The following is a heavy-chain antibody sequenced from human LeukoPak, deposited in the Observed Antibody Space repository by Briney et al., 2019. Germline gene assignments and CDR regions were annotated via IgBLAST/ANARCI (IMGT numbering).Heavy chain of an antibody. J-gene: IGHJ4*02. D-gene: IGHD1-1*01. CDR2: IWYDGSNK. CDR1: GFSFSSYG. CDR3: ARDIIAFSQPISLDY. V-gene: IGHV3-33*01. Sequence: GGSLRLSCAVSGFSFSSYGMHWVRQAPGKGLEWVAVIWYDGSNKYYADSVKGRFTISRDNSKNTLYLQMNSLRADDTAVYYCARDIIAFSQPISLDYWGQGTLVTVSS.